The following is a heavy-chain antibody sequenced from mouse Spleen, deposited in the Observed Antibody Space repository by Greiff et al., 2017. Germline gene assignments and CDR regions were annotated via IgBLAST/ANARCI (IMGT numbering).Heavy chain of an antibody. CDR1: GYTFTSYD. D-gene: IGHD1-1*01. CDR2: IYPRDGST. CDR3: ARRDYGSLFAY. J-gene: IGHJ3*01. V-gene: IGHV1-85*01. Sequence: VKLVESGPELVKPGASVKLSCKASGYTFTSYDINWVKQRPGQGLEWIGWIYPRDGSTKYNEKFKGKATLTVDTSSSTAYMELHSLTSEDSAVYFCARRDYGSLFAYWGQGTLVTVSA.